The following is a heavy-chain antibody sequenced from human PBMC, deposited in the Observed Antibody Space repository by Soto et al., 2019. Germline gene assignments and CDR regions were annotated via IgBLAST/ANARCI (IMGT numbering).Heavy chain of an antibody. Sequence: GASVKVSCKASAGTFSSYAISWVRQAPGQGLEWMGGIIPIFGTANYAQKFQGRVTITADESTSTAYMELSSLRSEDTAVYYCASGQDFWSGSFDYWGQGTLVTVSS. V-gene: IGHV1-69*13. CDR2: IIPIFGTA. D-gene: IGHD3-3*01. CDR1: AGTFSSYA. J-gene: IGHJ4*02. CDR3: ASGQDFWSGSFDY.